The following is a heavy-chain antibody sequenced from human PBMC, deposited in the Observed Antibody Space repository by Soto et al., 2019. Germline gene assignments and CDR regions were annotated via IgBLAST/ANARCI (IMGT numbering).Heavy chain of an antibody. D-gene: IGHD3-22*01. CDR2: IWYDGSNK. V-gene: IGHV3-33*01. J-gene: IGHJ4*02. Sequence: PGGSLRLSCAASGFTCSSYGMHWVRQTPGKGLEWVAVIWYDGSNKYYADSVKGRFTISRDNSKNTLYLQMNSLRAEDTAVYYCATEGEYDSSGYYYDWGQGTLVTVSS. CDR3: ATEGEYDSSGYYYD. CDR1: GFTCSSYG.